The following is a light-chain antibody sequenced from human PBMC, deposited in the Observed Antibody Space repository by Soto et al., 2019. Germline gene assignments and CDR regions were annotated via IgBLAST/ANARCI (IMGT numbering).Light chain of an antibody. V-gene: IGKV1-5*01. CDR2: AAS. Sequence: LSASVGDRVSITCRASQSISTHLSWYQQKPGKAPKLLIYAASSLQSGVPSRFSGSGSGTEFTLTISSLQPDDFATYYCQQYNSYSWTFGQGTKVDI. J-gene: IGKJ1*01. CDR1: QSISTH. CDR3: QQYNSYSWT.